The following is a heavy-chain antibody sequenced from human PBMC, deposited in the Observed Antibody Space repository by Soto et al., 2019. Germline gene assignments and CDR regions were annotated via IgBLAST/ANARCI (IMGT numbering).Heavy chain of an antibody. CDR2: IIPFFGTT. CDR1: GGTFNSYA. J-gene: IGHJ4*02. D-gene: IGHD2-15*01. CDR3: ARSNFLCSGNSCKAVYFDY. V-gene: IGHV1-69*01. Sequence: QVQLVQSGAEVKKPGSSVKVSCKASGGTFNSYAFSWVRQAPGQGLEWMGGIIPFFGTTNYPQKFQGRVTINADESTITAYMELSSLRSEDTAIYYCARSNFLCSGNSCKAVYFDYLGQGTLVTVSS.